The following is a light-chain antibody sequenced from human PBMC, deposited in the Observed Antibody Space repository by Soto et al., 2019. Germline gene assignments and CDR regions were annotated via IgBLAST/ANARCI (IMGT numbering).Light chain of an antibody. CDR1: QTVRNNY. J-gene: IGKJ4*01. CDR2: DAS. CDR3: QQFSSYKLT. V-gene: IGKV3-20*01. Sequence: EFVLTQSPGTLSLSPGERATLSCRASQTVRNNYLAWYQQKPGQAPRLLIHDASSRATGIPDRFSGGGSGTDFTLTISRLEPEDFAVYYCQQFSSYKLTFGGGTKV.